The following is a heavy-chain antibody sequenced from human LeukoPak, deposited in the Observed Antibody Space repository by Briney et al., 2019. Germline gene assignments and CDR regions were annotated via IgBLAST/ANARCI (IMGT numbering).Heavy chain of an antibody. J-gene: IGHJ6*04. V-gene: IGHV1-69*06. CDR1: GCTFISYA. D-gene: IGHD2-2*01. Sequence: SVNVSCKASGCTFISYAISWVRQAPGQGLEWMGGIIPIFGTANYAQKFQGRVTITADKSTSTAYMELSSLGSEDTAVYYCASLIVVVPAAIDYYGMDVWGKGTTVTVSS. CDR2: IIPIFGTA. CDR3: ASLIVVVPAAIDYYGMDV.